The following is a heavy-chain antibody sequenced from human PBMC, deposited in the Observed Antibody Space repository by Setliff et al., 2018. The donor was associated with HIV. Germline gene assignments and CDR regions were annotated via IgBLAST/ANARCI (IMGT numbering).Heavy chain of an antibody. CDR3: AKYCSSTSCHEGAFDI. CDR1: GFTVSSNY. CDR2: IYSGGST. V-gene: IGHV3-66*02. J-gene: IGHJ3*02. Sequence: GVLRLSCAASGFTVSSNYMSWVRQAPGKGLEWVSVIYSGGSTYYADSVKGRFTISRDNSKNTLYLQMNSLRAEDTAVYYCAKYCSSTSCHEGAFDIWGQGTMVTVSS. D-gene: IGHD2-2*01.